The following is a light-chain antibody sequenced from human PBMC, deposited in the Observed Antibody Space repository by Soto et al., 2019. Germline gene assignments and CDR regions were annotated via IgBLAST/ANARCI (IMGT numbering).Light chain of an antibody. V-gene: IGKV3-20*01. CDR1: QSVSSSY. Sequence: EIVLTQYPGTLSLSPGERATLSCRASQSVSSSYLAWYQQKPGQAPRLLIYGASSRATGIPDRFSGSGSGTDFTLTISKLEPEDFALYYCQQYGSSPYTFGQGTKLEIK. J-gene: IGKJ2*01. CDR2: GAS. CDR3: QQYGSSPYT.